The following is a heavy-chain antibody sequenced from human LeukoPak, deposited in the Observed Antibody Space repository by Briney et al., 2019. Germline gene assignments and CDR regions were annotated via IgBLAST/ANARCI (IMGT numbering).Heavy chain of an antibody. CDR1: GYTFTDYY. D-gene: IGHD1-14*01. V-gene: IGHV1-69-2*01. CDR2: VDPEDGET. Sequence: ASVKVSXKVSGYTFTDYYMHWVHQAPGKGLEWMGLVDPEDGETIYAEKFQGRVTITADTSTDTAYMELSSLRSEDTAVYYCGTDLQNEGTGIRWGQGTLVTVSS. CDR3: GTDLQNEGTGIR. J-gene: IGHJ4*02.